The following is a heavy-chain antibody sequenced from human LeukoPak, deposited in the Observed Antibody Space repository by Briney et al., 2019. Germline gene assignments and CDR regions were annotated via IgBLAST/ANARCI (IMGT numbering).Heavy chain of an antibody. CDR3: ANGDYYDSSGPGQY. Sequence: GGSLRLSCAASGFTFSTYAMSWVRQAPGKGLEWVSGISWNSGSIGYADSVKGRFTISRDNAKNSLYLQMNSLRAEDTALYYCANGDYYDSSGPGQYWGQGTLVTVSS. D-gene: IGHD3-22*01. CDR2: ISWNSGSI. CDR1: GFTFSTYA. J-gene: IGHJ4*02. V-gene: IGHV3-9*01.